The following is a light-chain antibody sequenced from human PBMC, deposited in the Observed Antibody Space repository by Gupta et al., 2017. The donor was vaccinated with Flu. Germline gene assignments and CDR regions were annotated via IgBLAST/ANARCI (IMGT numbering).Light chain of an antibody. V-gene: IGLV1-47*01. J-gene: IGLJ2*01. CDR2: RND. CDR1: NSNIGSNY. Sequence: HSVLTPAPTLSGPRRPRLIVPCSGRNSNIGSNYVSWYQHLPGTAPKLLIYRNDQRPSGVPDRFSGSKSGTSASLAISGLRSEDEADYYCAAWDDSLSGLVFGGGTKLTVL. CDR3: AAWDDSLSGLV.